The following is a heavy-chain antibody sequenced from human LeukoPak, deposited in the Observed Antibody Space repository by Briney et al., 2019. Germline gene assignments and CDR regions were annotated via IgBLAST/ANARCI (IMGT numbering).Heavy chain of an antibody. D-gene: IGHD2-2*01. J-gene: IGHJ4*01. CDR2: IYKGGAT. Sequence: GGSLRLSCAVSGLIGSDGYMSWVRQAPGKGLEWVSVIYKGGATYYADSVKGRFTISRDNAKNSLYLQMNSLRAEDTAMYYCARDTRGESDYWGHGTLVTVSS. CDR1: GLIGSDGY. V-gene: IGHV3-66*01. CDR3: ARDTRGESDY.